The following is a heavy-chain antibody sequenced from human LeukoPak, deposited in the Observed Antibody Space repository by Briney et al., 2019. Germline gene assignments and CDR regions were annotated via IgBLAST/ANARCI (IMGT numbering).Heavy chain of an antibody. CDR2: IYYSGST. Sequence: SETLSLTCTVSGGSISNYYWSWIRQPPGEGLEWIGYIYYSGSTNYNPSLKSRLTMSVDTSKNQFSLKLSSVTAADTAVYYCGRRYCSGSSCYSAFDYWGQGTLVTVSS. D-gene: IGHD2-15*01. J-gene: IGHJ4*02. CDR3: GRRYCSGSSCYSAFDY. CDR1: GGSISNYY. V-gene: IGHV4-59*08.